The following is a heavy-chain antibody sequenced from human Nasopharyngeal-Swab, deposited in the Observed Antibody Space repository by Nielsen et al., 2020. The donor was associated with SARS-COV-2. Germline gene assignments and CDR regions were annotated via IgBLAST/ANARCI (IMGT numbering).Heavy chain of an antibody. CDR2: INHSGST. Sequence: SETLSLTCAVSGGSFSGYYWSWIRQPPGKGLEWIGEINHSGSTNYNPSLKSRVTISVDTSKNQFSLKLSPVTAADTAVYYCARGGIPTGDLPTGYYFDYWGQGTLVTVLL. D-gene: IGHD7-27*01. J-gene: IGHJ4*02. CDR3: ARGGIPTGDLPTGYYFDY. V-gene: IGHV4-34*01. CDR1: GGSFSGYY.